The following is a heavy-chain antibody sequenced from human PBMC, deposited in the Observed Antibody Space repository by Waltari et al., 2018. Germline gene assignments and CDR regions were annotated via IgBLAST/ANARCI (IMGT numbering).Heavy chain of an antibody. CDR1: GGSFSGYY. CDR2: INHSGRT. Sequence: QVQLQQWGAGLLKPSETLSLTCAVYGGSFSGYYWSRIRQPPGKGLEWIGEINHSGRTNYNPALKSRVTISVDTSKNQFSLKLSSVTAADTAVYYCARGAPSYPSNIVVVIGPNYYYYYMDVWGKGTTVTVSS. D-gene: IGHD2-21*01. CDR3: ARGAPSYPSNIVVVIGPNYYYYYMDV. J-gene: IGHJ6*03. V-gene: IGHV4-34*01.